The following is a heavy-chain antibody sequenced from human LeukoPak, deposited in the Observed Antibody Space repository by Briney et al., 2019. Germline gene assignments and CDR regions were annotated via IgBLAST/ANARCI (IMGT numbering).Heavy chain of an antibody. CDR1: GFAFSGSF. Sequence: GGSLKLSCAASGFAFSGSFIHWVRQASGKGLEWVGRIKTKANNYVTAYAASVQGRFTISRDDSRTTAYLQMNSLKTEDTAVYYCIRNSNGLYWFDPWGQGTLVTVSS. J-gene: IGHJ5*02. V-gene: IGHV3-73*01. CDR3: IRNSNGLYWFDP. CDR2: IKTKANNYVT. D-gene: IGHD2-8*01.